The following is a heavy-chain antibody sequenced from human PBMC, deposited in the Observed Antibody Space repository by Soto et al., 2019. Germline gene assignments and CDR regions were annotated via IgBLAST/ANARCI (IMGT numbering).Heavy chain of an antibody. Sequence: TLSLTCTVSGASINSGGYYWDWVRLLPGRGLEWIGYIYFTGNTYYNPSLESRVTISLDTPQNQFSLELNSVSAADTAVYYCVSGGAWGVLLAYWGKGALVTVSS. CDR2: IYFTGNT. D-gene: IGHD2-15*01. CDR3: VSGGAWGVLLAY. CDR1: GASINSGGYY. V-gene: IGHV4-31*03. J-gene: IGHJ4*02.